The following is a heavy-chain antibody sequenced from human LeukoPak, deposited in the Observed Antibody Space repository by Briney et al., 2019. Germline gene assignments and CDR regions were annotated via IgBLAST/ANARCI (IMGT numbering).Heavy chain of an antibody. CDR2: ISSSGSTI. D-gene: IGHD4-17*01. CDR3: ARGAYGDYGGGSDY. V-gene: IGHV3-48*03. Sequence: QPGGSLRLSCAASGFTFSSYEMNWVRQAPGKGLEWVSYISSSGSTIYYADSVKGRFTISRDNAKNSLYLQMNSLRAEDTAVYYCARGAYGDYGGGSDYWGQGTLVTVSS. J-gene: IGHJ4*02. CDR1: GFTFSSYE.